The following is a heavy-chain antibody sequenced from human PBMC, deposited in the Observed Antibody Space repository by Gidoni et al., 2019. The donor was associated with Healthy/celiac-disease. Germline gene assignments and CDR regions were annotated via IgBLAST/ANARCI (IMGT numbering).Heavy chain of an antibody. CDR3: AKDLSLVPAGWSHYYYYGMDV. CDR1: GFTFDAYA. D-gene: IGHD2-2*01. Sequence: EVQLVESGGGLVQPGRSLRLSCAASGFTFDAYAMPWVRQAPGKGLEWVSGISWNSGSIGYADSVKGRFTISRDNAKNSLYLQMNSLRAEDTALYYCAKDLSLVPAGWSHYYYYGMDVWGQGTTVTVSS. CDR2: ISWNSGSI. J-gene: IGHJ6*02. V-gene: IGHV3-9*01.